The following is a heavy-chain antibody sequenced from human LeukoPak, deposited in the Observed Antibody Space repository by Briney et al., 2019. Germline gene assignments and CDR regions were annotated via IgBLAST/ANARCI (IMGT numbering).Heavy chain of an antibody. CDR3: ARGEVEMATTGFGY. CDR2: IYYSGST. Sequence: PSETLSLTCTVSGGSISSYYWSWIRQPPGKGLEWIGYIYYSGSTNYNPSLKSRVTISVDTSKNQFSLKLSSVTAADTAVYYCARGEVEMATTGFGYWGQGTLVTVSS. D-gene: IGHD5-24*01. CDR1: GGSISSYY. V-gene: IGHV4-59*01. J-gene: IGHJ4*02.